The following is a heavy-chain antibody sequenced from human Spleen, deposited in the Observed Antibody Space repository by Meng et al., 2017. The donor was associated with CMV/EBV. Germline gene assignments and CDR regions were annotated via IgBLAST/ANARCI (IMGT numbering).Heavy chain of an antibody. CDR1: GFTFSSYW. Sequence: GESLKISCAASGFTFSSYWMSWVRQAPGKGLEWVSYISSSGSTIYYADSVKGRFTISRDNAKNSLYLQMNSLRAEDTAVYYCARERGYDSSGYYTTTYFDYWGQGTLVTVSS. J-gene: IGHJ4*02. V-gene: IGHV3-48*04. CDR3: ARERGYDSSGYYTTTYFDY. D-gene: IGHD3-22*01. CDR2: ISSSGSTI.